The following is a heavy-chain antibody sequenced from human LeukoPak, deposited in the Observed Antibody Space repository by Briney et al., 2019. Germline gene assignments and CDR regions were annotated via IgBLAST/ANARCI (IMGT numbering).Heavy chain of an antibody. V-gene: IGHV1-69*13. CDR2: IIPIFGTA. J-gene: IGHJ4*02. D-gene: IGHD3-22*01. Sequence: SVKVSCKASGGTFSSYAISWVRQAPGQGLEWMGGIIPIFGTANYAQKFQGRVTITADESTSTAYMELGSLRSEDTAVYYCARVSDYYDSSGYYMIFDYWGQGTLVTVSS. CDR3: ARVSDYYDSSGYYMIFDY. CDR1: GGTFSSYA.